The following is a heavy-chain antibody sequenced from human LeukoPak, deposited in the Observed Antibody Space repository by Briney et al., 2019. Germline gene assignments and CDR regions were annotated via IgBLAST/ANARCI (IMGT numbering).Heavy chain of an antibody. CDR1: GFTFSSYW. Sequence: GGSLRLSCAASGFTFSSYWMSWVRQAPGKGLEWVANIKQDGSEKYYVDSVKGRFTISRDNAKNSLYLQRNSLRAEDTAVYYCARQRERDSSGYWHDAFDIWGQGTMVTVSS. J-gene: IGHJ3*02. D-gene: IGHD3-22*01. CDR2: IKQDGSEK. V-gene: IGHV3-7*01. CDR3: ARQRERDSSGYWHDAFDI.